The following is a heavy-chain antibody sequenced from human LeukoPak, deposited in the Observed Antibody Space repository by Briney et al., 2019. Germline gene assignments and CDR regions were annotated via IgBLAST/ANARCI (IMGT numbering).Heavy chain of an antibody. Sequence: SETLSLTCTVSGGTISSYYLSWIRQPPGKGLEWIGYIYYSGSTNYNPSLKSRVTISVDTSKNQFSLKLSSVTAADAAVYYCARMYYDILTGYYRGYYYYYMDVWGKGTTVTVSS. J-gene: IGHJ6*03. V-gene: IGHV4-59*01. D-gene: IGHD3-9*01. CDR1: GGTISSYY. CDR3: ARMYYDILTGYYRGYYYYYMDV. CDR2: IYYSGST.